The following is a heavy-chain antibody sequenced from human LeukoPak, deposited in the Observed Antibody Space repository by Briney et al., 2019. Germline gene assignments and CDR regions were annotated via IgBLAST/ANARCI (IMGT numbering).Heavy chain of an antibody. Sequence: SVTVSCKASGGTFSSYAISWVRQAPGQGLEWMGGIIPIFGTANYAQKFQGRVTITADESTSTVYMELSSLRSEDTAVYYCARDREPNSSGSRFDYWGQGTLVTVSS. CDR2: IIPIFGTA. CDR3: ARDREPNSSGSRFDY. D-gene: IGHD6-19*01. V-gene: IGHV1-69*13. J-gene: IGHJ4*02. CDR1: GGTFSSYA.